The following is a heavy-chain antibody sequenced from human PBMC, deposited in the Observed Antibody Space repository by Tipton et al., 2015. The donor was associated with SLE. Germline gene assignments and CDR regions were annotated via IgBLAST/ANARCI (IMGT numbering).Heavy chain of an antibody. CDR3: ARGGFGELSY. CDR2: IYTSGST. D-gene: IGHD3-10*01. CDR1: GYSISGGYY. V-gene: IGHV4-4*08. Sequence: TLSLTCTVSGYSISGGYYWSWIRQPPGKGLEWIGYIYTSGSTNYNPSLKSRVTISVDTSKNQFSLKLSSVTAADTAVYYCARGGFGELSYWGQGTLVTVSS. J-gene: IGHJ4*02.